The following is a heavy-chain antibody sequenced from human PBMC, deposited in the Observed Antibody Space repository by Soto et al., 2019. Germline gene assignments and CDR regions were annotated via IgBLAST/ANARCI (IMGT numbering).Heavy chain of an antibody. J-gene: IGHJ6*02. CDR2: IYPGDSDT. CDR3: ARTSAAGKYYYGMDV. Sequence: LGESLKISCKGSGYSFTNYWIGWVRQMPGKGLEWMGIIYPGDSDTRYSPSFQGQVTISADKSISTASLQWSSLKASDTAMYYCARTSAAGKYYYGMDVWGQGTTVTVSS. V-gene: IGHV5-51*01. D-gene: IGHD6-13*01. CDR1: GYSFTNYW.